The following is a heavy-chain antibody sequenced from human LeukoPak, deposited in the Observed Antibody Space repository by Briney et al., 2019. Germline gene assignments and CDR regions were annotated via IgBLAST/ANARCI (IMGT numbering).Heavy chain of an antibody. D-gene: IGHD4-23*01. CDR2: IYYSGST. J-gene: IGHJ5*02. Sequence: SQTPSLTCTVSGGSISSADYYWSWIRQPPGKGLEWIGYIYYSGSTYYNPSLKSRVTKSLDTSKNQFSLNLYSVTAADTAVYYCAGYGGNTEGNWFDPWGQGSLVTVSS. CDR1: GGSISSADYY. V-gene: IGHV4-30-4*01. CDR3: AGYGGNTEGNWFDP.